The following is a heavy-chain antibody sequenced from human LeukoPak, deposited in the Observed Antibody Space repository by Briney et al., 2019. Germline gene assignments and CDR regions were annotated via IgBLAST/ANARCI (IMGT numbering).Heavy chain of an antibody. CDR2: INHSGST. V-gene: IGHV4-34*01. J-gene: IGHJ4*02. CDR1: GGSFSGYH. D-gene: IGHD4-23*01. Sequence: SETLSLTCAVYGGSFSGYHWSWIRQPPGKGLEWIGEINHSGSTNYNPSLKSRVTISVDTSKNQFSLKLSSVTAADTAVYYCARLPQRRTTVVKGFDYWGQGTLVTVSS. CDR3: ARLPQRRTTVVKGFDY.